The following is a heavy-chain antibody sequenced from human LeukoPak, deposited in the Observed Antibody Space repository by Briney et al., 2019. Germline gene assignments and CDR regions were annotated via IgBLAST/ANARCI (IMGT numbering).Heavy chain of an antibody. D-gene: IGHD3-10*01. Sequence: ASVKVSCKASGYTFTGYYMHWVRQAPGQGLEWKGRINPNSGGTNYAQKFQGRVTMTRDTSISTAYMELSRLRSDDTAVYYCARIGLWFGELWPSDYWGQGTLVTVSS. V-gene: IGHV1-2*06. CDR3: ARIGLWFGELWPSDY. CDR2: INPNSGGT. J-gene: IGHJ4*02. CDR1: GYTFTGYY.